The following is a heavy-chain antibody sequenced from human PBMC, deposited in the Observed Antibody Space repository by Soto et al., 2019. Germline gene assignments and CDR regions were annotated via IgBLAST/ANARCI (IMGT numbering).Heavy chain of an antibody. J-gene: IGHJ4*02. V-gene: IGHV4-4*02. CDR2: ISHSVNA. D-gene: IGHD5-12*01. CDR3: ARDLRQWLRYFDY. Sequence: SEPLSLTCALSRDSIYSSHWWNWVRPPPGKGLEWIGQISHSVNANYNPSLTSRVTISVDKSKNQFSLKLSSVTAADTAVYYCARDLRQWLRYFDYWVQGTLVTVS. CDR1: RDSIYSSHW.